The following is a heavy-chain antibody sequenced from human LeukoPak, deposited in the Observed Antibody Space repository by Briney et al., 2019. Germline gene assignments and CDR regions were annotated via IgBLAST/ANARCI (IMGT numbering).Heavy chain of an antibody. Sequence: PGGSLRLSCAASGFTFSSYGMHWVRQAPGKGLEWVAVISYDGSNKYYADSVKGRFTISRDNSKNTLYLQMNSLRAEDTAVYYCAKDPDEAVVAYHFDYWGQGTLVTVSS. J-gene: IGHJ4*02. CDR3: AKDPDEAVVAYHFDY. D-gene: IGHD6-19*01. CDR2: ISYDGSNK. CDR1: GFTFSSYG. V-gene: IGHV3-30*18.